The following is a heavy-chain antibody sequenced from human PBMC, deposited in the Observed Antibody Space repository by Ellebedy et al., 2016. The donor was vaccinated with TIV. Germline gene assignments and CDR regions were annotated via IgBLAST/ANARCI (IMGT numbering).Heavy chain of an antibody. V-gene: IGHV4-34*10. CDR2: IHRSGST. D-gene: IGHD5-24*01. CDR1: GGSFSGYY. CDR3: ARGVGGDSRDGFDY. J-gene: IGHJ4*02. Sequence: SETLSLTCAVYGGSFSGYYWSWIRQPPGKGLEWIGEIHRSGSTYYNPSLKSRITMSVDTSKNQFYLKLSSVTAADTAVYYCARGVGGDSRDGFDYWGQGTLVTVSS.